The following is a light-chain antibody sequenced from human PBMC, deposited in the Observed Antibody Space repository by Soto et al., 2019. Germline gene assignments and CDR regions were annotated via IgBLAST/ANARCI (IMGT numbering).Light chain of an antibody. Sequence: SLSLQHPSHLFLPPGERATLSCRASQSVSSYLAWYQQKPGQAPRLLIYDASNRATGIPARFSGSGSGTDSTLTISCLEPEDFAVYYCQQRRNCPWTFGGGSKVDI. J-gene: IGKJ4*02. V-gene: IGKV3-11*01. CDR3: QQRRNCPWT. CDR2: DAS. CDR1: QSVSSY.